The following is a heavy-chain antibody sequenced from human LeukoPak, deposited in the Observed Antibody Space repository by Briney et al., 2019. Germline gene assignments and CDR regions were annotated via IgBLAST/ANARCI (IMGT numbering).Heavy chain of an antibody. V-gene: IGHV3-7*03. D-gene: IGHD6-13*01. CDR3: AKANIAAAVPYNWFDP. CDR2: IKQDGSEK. Sequence: GGSLRLSCAASGFTFSSYWMSWVRQAPGKGLEWVANIKQDGSEKYYVDSVKGRFTISRDNAKNSLYLQMNSLRAEDTALYYCAKANIAAAVPYNWFDPWGQGTLVTVSS. J-gene: IGHJ5*02. CDR1: GFTFSSYW.